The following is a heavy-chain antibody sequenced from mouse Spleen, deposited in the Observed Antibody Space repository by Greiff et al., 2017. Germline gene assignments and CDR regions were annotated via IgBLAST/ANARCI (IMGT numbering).Heavy chain of an antibody. Sequence: EVQLVESGGGLVKLGGSLKLSCAASGFTFSSYAMSWVRQTPEKRLEWVATISSGGGNTYYPDSVKGRFTISRDNAKNTLYLQMSSLKSEDTAMYYCARRPYGYSYAMDYWGQGTSVTVSS. CDR1: GFTFSSYA. CDR3: ARRPYGYSYAMDY. J-gene: IGHJ4*01. D-gene: IGHD2-2*01. V-gene: IGHV5-9-3*01. CDR2: ISSGGGNT.